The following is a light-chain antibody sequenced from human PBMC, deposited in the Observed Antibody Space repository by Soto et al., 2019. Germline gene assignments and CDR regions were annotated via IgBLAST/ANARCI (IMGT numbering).Light chain of an antibody. J-gene: IGKJ4*01. CDR2: AAA. Sequence: DIQMTQSPSSLSASVGDRVTITCRASQSISSYLNWYQQKPGKAPKLLIYAAASLQSGVTSRFSGSGYGKDFTLTISSLQPEDFATYYCQQSYSTHRTFGGGTKVEIK. CDR1: QSISSY. CDR3: QQSYSTHRT. V-gene: IGKV1-39*01.